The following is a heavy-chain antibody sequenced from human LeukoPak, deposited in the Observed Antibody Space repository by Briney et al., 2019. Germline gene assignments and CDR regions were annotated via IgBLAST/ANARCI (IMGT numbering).Heavy chain of an antibody. J-gene: IGHJ6*03. Sequence: GESLKIPCKGSGYSFTSYWIGWVRQMPGKGLEWMGIIYPGDSDTGYSPSFQGQVTISADKSISTAYLQWSSLKASDTAMYYCARHGTIFGVVILDYYYMDVWGKGTTVTVSS. CDR1: GYSFTSYW. V-gene: IGHV5-51*01. CDR3: ARHGTIFGVVILDYYYMDV. D-gene: IGHD3-3*01. CDR2: IYPGDSDT.